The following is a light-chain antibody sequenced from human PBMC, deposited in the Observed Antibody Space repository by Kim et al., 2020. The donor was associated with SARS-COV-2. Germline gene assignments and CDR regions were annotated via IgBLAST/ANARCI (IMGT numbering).Light chain of an antibody. CDR2: DAS. CDR1: QSVTGE. CDR3: QQRSRWPIT. Sequence: LSPGARAPLSCRASQSVTGELAWYQQKPGQPPRLLIYDASDRATGIPARFSGSGSGTDFTLTINSLDPGDTAVYYCQQRSRWPITFGQGTRLEIK. V-gene: IGKV3-11*01. J-gene: IGKJ5*01.